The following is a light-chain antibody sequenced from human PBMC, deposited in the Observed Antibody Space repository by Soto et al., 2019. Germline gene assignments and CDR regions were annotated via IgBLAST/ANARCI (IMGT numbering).Light chain of an antibody. CDR2: KAS. V-gene: IGKV1-5*03. CDR1: QTISSW. J-gene: IGKJ1*01. Sequence: DIQITQSPSTLSGSVGDRVTITFRASQTISSWLAWYQQKPGKAPKLLIYKASTLKSGVPSRFSGSGSGTEFTLTISSLQPDDFATYYCQNYNSYSEEFGQGNKGDIK. CDR3: QNYNSYSEE.